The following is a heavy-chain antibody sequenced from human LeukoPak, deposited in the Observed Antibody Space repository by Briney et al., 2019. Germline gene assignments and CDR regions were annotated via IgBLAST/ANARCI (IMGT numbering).Heavy chain of an antibody. J-gene: IGHJ4*02. CDR1: GGSISSYY. D-gene: IGHD6-19*01. V-gene: IGHV4-39*07. CDR2: IYYSGST. Sequence: PSETLSLTCTVSGGSISSYYWSWIRQPPGKGLEWIGSIYYSGSTYYNPSLKSRVTISVDTSKNQFSLRLRSVTAADTAVYYCARVPRLGYSGGDVDYWGLGTLVTVSS. CDR3: ARVPRLGYSGGDVDY.